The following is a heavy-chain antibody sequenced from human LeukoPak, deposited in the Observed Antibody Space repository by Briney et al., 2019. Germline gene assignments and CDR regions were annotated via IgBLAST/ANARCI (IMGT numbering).Heavy chain of an antibody. CDR3: ARGGNYGGKSIGGAFDI. Sequence: ASVKVSCKASGYTFTSYDINWVRQATGQGLERTGWMNPNSGNTGYAQKFQGRVTMTRNTSISTAYMELSSLRSEDTAVYYCARGGNYGGKSIGGAFDIWGQGTMVTVSS. V-gene: IGHV1-8*01. CDR2: MNPNSGNT. CDR1: GYTFTSYD. D-gene: IGHD4-23*01. J-gene: IGHJ3*02.